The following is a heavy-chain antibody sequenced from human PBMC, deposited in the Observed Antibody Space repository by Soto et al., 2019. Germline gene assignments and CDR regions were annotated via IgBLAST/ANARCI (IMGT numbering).Heavy chain of an antibody. CDR1: CYIFINYG. CDR3: ARDEVPAANWLDR. V-gene: IGHV1-18*01. J-gene: IGHJ5*02. CDR2: ISGYNGNT. D-gene: IGHD2-2*01. Sequence: XSVEVSFRASCYIFINYGITWVRQAPGQRLEWMGWISGYNGNTKYADKLQGRVTMTTDTSTTTAYMELRSLRSDDTAVYYCARDEVPAANWLDRWGQGTLVTVSS.